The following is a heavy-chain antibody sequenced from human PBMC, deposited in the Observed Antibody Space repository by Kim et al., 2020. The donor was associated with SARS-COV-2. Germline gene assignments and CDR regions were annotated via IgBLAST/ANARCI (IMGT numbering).Heavy chain of an antibody. J-gene: IGHJ4*02. Sequence: DAVKGRFTISRDNSKNTLYLQMNSLRAEDTAVYYCAKDRSWGLWFGELLNWGQGTLVTVSS. V-gene: IGHV3-23*01. CDR3: AKDRSWGLWFGELLN. D-gene: IGHD3-10*01.